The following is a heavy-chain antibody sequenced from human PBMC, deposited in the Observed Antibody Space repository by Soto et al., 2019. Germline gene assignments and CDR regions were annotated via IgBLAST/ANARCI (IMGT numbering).Heavy chain of an antibody. CDR3: ARENSVQAWLHHFDH. V-gene: IGHV3-11*06. D-gene: IGHD5-18*01. Sequence: GGSLRLSCAASGFTFSDYYMSWIRQAPGKGLEWVSYISSSSSYTNYADSVKGRFTISRDNAKNSLYLQMNNLRAEDTAVYYCARENSVQAWLHHFDHWGLGTLVTVSS. CDR1: GFTFSDYY. J-gene: IGHJ4*02. CDR2: ISSSSSYT.